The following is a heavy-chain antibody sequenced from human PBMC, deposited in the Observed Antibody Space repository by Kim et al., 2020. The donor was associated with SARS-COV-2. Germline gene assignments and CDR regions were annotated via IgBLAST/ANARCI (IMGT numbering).Heavy chain of an antibody. V-gene: IGHV4-30-2*01. D-gene: IGHD3-22*01. Sequence: KSRVTISVDRSKNQFSLKLSSVTAADTAVYYCARDHITPSGYYYGSWFDPWGQGTLVTVSS. J-gene: IGHJ5*02. CDR3: ARDHITPSGYYYGSWFDP.